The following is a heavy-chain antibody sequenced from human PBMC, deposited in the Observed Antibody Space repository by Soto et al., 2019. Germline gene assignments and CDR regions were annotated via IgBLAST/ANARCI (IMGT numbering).Heavy chain of an antibody. CDR1: VDSVSANSAA. CDR3: VRQPLSPLARYVMDF. V-gene: IGHV6-1*01. Sequence: PSQTISLTCVISVDSVSANSAAWDWIRQCPSRGLGWLGRTYYRSKWNFDYAESVKSRMSIIPDTSNNHFSLLLNSVSPEDTAVYYCVRQPLSPLARYVMDFCGQASSVIVS. CDR2: TYYRSKWNF. J-gene: IGHJ6*02.